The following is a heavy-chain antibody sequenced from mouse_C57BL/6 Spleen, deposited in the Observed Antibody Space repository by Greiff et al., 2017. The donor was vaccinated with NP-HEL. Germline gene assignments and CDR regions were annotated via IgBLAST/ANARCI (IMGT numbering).Heavy chain of an antibody. J-gene: IGHJ3*01. D-gene: IGHD1-1*01. V-gene: IGHV1-42*01. Sequence: EVKLQESGPELVKPGASVKISCKASGYSFTGYYMNWVKQSPEKSLEWIGEINPSTGGTTYNQKFKAKATLTVDKSSSTAYMQLKSLTSEDSAVYYCAGDYYYGSSPAWFAYWGQGTLVTVSA. CDR1: GYSFTGYY. CDR3: AGDYYYGSSPAWFAY. CDR2: INPSTGGT.